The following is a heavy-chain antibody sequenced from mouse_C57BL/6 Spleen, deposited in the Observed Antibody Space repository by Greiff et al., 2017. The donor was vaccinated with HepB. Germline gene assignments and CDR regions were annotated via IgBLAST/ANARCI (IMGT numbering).Heavy chain of an antibody. J-gene: IGHJ3*01. CDR3: ARPGNYGSSPFAY. CDR1: GYTFTSYW. CDR2: IYPGSGST. V-gene: IGHV1-55*01. Sequence: QVQLKQPGAELVKPGASVKMSCKASGYTFTSYWITWVKQRPGQGLEWIGDIYPGSGSTNYNEKFKSKATLTVDTSSSTAYMQLSSLTSEDSAVYYCARPGNYGSSPFAYWGQGTLVTVSA. D-gene: IGHD1-1*01.